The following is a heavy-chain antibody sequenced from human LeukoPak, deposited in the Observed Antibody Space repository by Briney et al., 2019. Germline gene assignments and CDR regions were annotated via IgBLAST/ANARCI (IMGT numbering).Heavy chain of an antibody. CDR3: AREVRSSGYSLDY. Sequence: KASETLSLTCTVSGGSISSYYWSWIRQPAGKGLEWIGRIYSSGSTNYNPSLKSRVTMPVDTSKNQFSLKLRSVTAADTAVYYCAREVRSSGYSLDYWGQGTLVTVSS. CDR1: GGSISSYY. D-gene: IGHD3-22*01. J-gene: IGHJ4*02. V-gene: IGHV4-4*07. CDR2: IYSSGST.